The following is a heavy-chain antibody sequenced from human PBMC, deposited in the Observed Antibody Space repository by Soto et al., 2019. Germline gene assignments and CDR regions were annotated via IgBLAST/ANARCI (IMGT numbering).Heavy chain of an antibody. D-gene: IGHD2-15*01. CDR1: SGSISSSNL. J-gene: IGHJ3*02. CDR2: IYHSGST. V-gene: IGHV4-4*02. Sequence: QVQLQESGPGLLKPSGTLSLTCAVSSGSISSSNLWSWVRQPPGTGLEWIGEIYHSGSTNYNPSLKSRVTISVDKSKNQFSLKLSSVTAADTAVYYCARDGGRYCSGGSCYSVDAFDIWGQGTMVTVSS. CDR3: ARDGGRYCSGGSCYSVDAFDI.